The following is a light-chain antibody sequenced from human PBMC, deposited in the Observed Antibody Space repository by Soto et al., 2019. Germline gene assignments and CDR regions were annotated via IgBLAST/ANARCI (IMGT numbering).Light chain of an antibody. J-gene: IGKJ2*03. V-gene: IGKV3-20*01. CDR2: GTS. CDR3: QQYGNSPRYS. CDR1: QSVSSNY. Sequence: EIVLTQSPGTLSLSLGERATLSCRASQSVSSNYLAWYQQKPGQAPRLLIYGTSSRATGIPDRFSGSGSGTDFTLTINRLQPVDFAVYYCQQYGNSPRYSFGQGTKLEI.